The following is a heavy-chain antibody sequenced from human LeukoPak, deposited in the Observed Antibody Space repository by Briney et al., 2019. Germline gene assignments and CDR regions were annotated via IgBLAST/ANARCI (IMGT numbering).Heavy chain of an antibody. CDR3: TRAGGYTYVHKYFYGLDV. Sequence: GGSLRLSCTGSGFTFSTSGMNWVRQAPGRGLDWISYISSSSDTIVYADSVKGRFTSSRDNAKNSLYLQMNSLRAEDTAVYYCTRAGGYTYVHKYFYGLDVWGQGTTVAVSS. CDR1: GFTFSTSG. CDR2: ISSSSDTI. V-gene: IGHV3-48*04. D-gene: IGHD5-18*01. J-gene: IGHJ6*02.